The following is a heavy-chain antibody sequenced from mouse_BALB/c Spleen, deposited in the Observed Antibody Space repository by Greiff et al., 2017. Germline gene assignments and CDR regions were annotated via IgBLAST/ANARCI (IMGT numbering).Heavy chain of an antibody. J-gene: IGHJ2*01. V-gene: IGHV10S3*01. D-gene: IGHD2-4*01. Sequence: VKDRFTISRDDSQSMLYLQMNNLKTEDTAMYYCVRQRLDDYAYYFDYWGQGTTLTVSS. CDR3: VRQRLDDYAYYFDY.